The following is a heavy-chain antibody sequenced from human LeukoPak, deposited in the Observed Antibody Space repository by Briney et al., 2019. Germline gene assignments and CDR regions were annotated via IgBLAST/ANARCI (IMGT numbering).Heavy chain of an antibody. J-gene: IGHJ4*02. CDR1: GFTFSSYA. D-gene: IGHD5-18*01. Sequence: PGGSLRLSCAASGFTFSSYAMSSVRQAPGKGLEWVSAITCSGGSTYYADSVKGRFTISRDNSKNTLYLQMNTLRPEDTAVYSCAKNGRGYSCDYFDYWGQGTLVTVSS. V-gene: IGHV3-23*01. CDR2: ITCSGGST. CDR3: AKNGRGYSCDYFDY.